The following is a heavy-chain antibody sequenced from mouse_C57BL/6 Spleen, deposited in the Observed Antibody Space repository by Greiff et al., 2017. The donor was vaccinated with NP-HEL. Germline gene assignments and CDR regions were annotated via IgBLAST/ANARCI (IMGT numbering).Heavy chain of an antibody. CDR2: IYPEDGCT. D-gene: IGHD1-1*01. CDR1: GFNITDYY. V-gene: IGHV14-1*01. J-gene: IGHJ2*01. Sequence: EVQLQQSGAELVRPGASVKLSCTASGFNITDYYMPWVKQRPEQGLEWIGRIYPEDGCTDYAPKFTGQATMTADASSNTAYLQLSSRTSEDTAVYYCTTYYGSTLFDYWGQGTTLTVSS. CDR3: TTYYGSTLFDY.